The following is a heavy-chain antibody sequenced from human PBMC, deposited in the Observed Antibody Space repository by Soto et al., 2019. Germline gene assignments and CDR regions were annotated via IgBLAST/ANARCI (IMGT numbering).Heavy chain of an antibody. Sequence: ASVKVSCKASGYTFTSYGIHWVRQAPGQRLEWKGWINAANGDTKYSPKFQGRVTITRDTSASPAYMELSSLRSEDTAVYYCVRRHVSATGIDWFDPWGQGTLVTVSS. V-gene: IGHV1-3*01. CDR1: GYTFTSYG. CDR3: VRRHVSATGIDWFDP. CDR2: INAANGDT. J-gene: IGHJ5*02. D-gene: IGHD6-13*01.